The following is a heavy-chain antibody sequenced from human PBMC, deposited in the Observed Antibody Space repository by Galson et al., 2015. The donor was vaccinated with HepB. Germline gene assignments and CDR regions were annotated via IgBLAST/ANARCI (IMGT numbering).Heavy chain of an antibody. CDR1: GFTFDDYA. J-gene: IGHJ4*02. V-gene: IGHV3-9*01. CDR3: AKDGGSERTSSTYYDFWSGYYRAPYYFDY. Sequence: SLRLSCAASGFTFDDYAMHWVWQAPGKGLEWVSGISWNSGSIGYADSVKGRFTISRDNAKNSLYLQMNSLRAEDTALYYCAKDGGSERTSSTYYDFWSGYYRAPYYFDYWGQGTLVTVSS. D-gene: IGHD3-3*01. CDR2: ISWNSGSI.